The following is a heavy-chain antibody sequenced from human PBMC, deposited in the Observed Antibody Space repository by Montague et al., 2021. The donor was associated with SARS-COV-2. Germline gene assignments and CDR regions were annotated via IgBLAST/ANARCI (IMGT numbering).Heavy chain of an antibody. CDR1: GFSIGSGDY. CDR2: IYHSGAT. CDR3: VREKAGGLRNVFDI. V-gene: IGHV4-38-2*02. Sequence: SETLSLTCTVSGFSIGSGDYWGWIRHPPGKGLEWIGSIYHSGATXYNPSLQSRLTMSIDTPTNQFSLRLTSVTAADTAVFFCVREKAGGLRNVFDIWGQGTTVTVSS. J-gene: IGHJ3*02.